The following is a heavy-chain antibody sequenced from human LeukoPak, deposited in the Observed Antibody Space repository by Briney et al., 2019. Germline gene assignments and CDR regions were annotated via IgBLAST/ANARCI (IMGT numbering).Heavy chain of an antibody. CDR1: GYTFTGYY. CDR2: INPNSGGT. V-gene: IGHV1-2*04. Sequence: GASVKVSCKASGYTFTGYYMHWVRQAPGQGLEWMGWINPNSGGTNYAQKFQGWVTMTRDTSISTAYMELRSLRSDDTAVYYCARGGSRVVTYGNFDYWGQGTLVTVSS. D-gene: IGHD2-21*02. J-gene: IGHJ4*02. CDR3: ARGGSRVVTYGNFDY.